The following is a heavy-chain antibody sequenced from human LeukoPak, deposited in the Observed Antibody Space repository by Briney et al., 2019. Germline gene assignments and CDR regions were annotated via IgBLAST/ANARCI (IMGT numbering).Heavy chain of an antibody. V-gene: IGHV4-59*01. CDR1: GGSISSYY. D-gene: IGHD5-24*01. CDR2: IYYSGST. CDR3: ARGDGYSSLDY. J-gene: IGHJ4*02. Sequence: SETLSLTCTVSGGSISSYYWSWIRQPPGKGLEWIGYIYYSGSTNYNPSLKSRVTISVDTSKNQFSLKLSSVTAADTAVYYCARGDGYSSLDYWGQGTLVTVSS.